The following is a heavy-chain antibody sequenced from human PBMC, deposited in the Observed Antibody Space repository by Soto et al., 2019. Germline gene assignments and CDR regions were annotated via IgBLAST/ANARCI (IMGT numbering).Heavy chain of an antibody. J-gene: IGHJ6*02. CDR1: GYTFTSYG. Sequence: ASVKVSCKASGYTFTSYGISWVRQAPGQGLEWMGWISAYNGNTKYEQKLQGRVTMTTDTSTSTAYMELRSLRSDDTAVYYCARGGPYDFLSGSLPYYYYGMDFRGQGTSVT. D-gene: IGHD3-3*01. CDR3: ARGGPYDFLSGSLPYYYYGMDF. CDR2: ISAYNGNT. V-gene: IGHV1-18*01.